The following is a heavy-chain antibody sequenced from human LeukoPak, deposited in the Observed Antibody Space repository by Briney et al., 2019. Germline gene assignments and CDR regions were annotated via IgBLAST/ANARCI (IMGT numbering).Heavy chain of an antibody. CDR2: INPSGGST. D-gene: IGHD3-10*01. J-gene: IGHJ4*02. V-gene: IGHV1-46*01. CDR3: ARSGWFGELSENS. CDR1: GYTFTGYY. Sequence: ASVKVSCKASGYTFTGYYMHWVRQAPGQGLEWMGIINPSGGSTSYAQKFQGRVTMTRDTSTSTVYMELSSLRSEDTAVYYCARSGWFGELSENSWGQGTLVTVSS.